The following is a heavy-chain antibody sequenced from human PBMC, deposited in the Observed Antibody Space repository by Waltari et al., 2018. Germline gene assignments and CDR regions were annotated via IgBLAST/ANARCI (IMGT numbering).Heavy chain of an antibody. CDR3: ATPFYNWDDPLHS. D-gene: IGHD1-20*01. CDR1: CTSFTLSP. V-gene: IGHV3-23*01. Sequence: EVQLLESGGDWVRPGGSLRLSCSVSCTSFTLSPMNWVRLAPGTGMGWVSGISVSDATYYADSVKGRFTISRDTSKNTVFLQMNGLRAEDTAVYYCATPFYNWDDPLHSWGQGTLVTVSS. J-gene: IGHJ4*02. CDR2: ISVSDAT.